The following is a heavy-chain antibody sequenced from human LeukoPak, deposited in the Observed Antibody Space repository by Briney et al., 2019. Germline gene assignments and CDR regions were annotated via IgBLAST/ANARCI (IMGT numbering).Heavy chain of an antibody. CDR1: GGSISSYY. V-gene: IGHV4-59*08. D-gene: IGHD3-10*01. Sequence: SETLSLTCTVSGGSISSYYWSWIRQPPGKGLEWIGYIYYSGSTNYNPSLKSRVTISVDTSKNQFSLKLSSVTAADTAVYYCARHLLGDIWGQGTMVTVSS. CDR3: ARHLLGDI. J-gene: IGHJ3*02. CDR2: IYYSGST.